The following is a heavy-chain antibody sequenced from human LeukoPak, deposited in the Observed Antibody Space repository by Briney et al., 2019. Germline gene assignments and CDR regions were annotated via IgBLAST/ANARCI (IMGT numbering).Heavy chain of an antibody. V-gene: IGHV3-30*18. J-gene: IGHJ4*02. D-gene: IGHD2-2*01. CDR3: AKLIGSTSCCDYFDY. Sequence: PGGSLRLSCAASGFTFSSYAMSWVRQAPGKGLEWVAVISYDGSNKYYADSVKGRFTISRDNSKNTLYLQMNSLRAEDTAVYYCAKLIGSTSCCDYFDYWGQGTLVTVSS. CDR2: ISYDGSNK. CDR1: GFTFSSYA.